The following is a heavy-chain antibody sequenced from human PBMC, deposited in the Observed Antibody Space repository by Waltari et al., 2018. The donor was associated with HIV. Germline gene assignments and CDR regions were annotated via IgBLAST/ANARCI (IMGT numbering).Heavy chain of an antibody. V-gene: IGHV3-23*01. Sequence: EVQLLESGGGLVQPGGSLRFSCVGSGFTFRNYGMTWVRQAPGKGLEWVSGLSGSGGSTHYADSVKGRFTISRDNSNNTSYLQMNSLRAEDTAVYYCAIQYNPLNNYYYGMDVWGQGTTVTVSS. D-gene: IGHD1-1*01. CDR2: LSGSGGST. J-gene: IGHJ6*02. CDR1: GFTFRNYG. CDR3: AIQYNPLNNYYYGMDV.